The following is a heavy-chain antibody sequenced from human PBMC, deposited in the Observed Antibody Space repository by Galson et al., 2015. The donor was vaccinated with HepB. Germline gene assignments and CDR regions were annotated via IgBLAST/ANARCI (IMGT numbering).Heavy chain of an antibody. D-gene: IGHD3-16*01. CDR1: GGTFSSYA. J-gene: IGHJ4*02. CDR3: ARGRDPQWRRGSFDY. Sequence: SVKVSCKASGGTFSSYAISWVRQAPGQGLEWMGGIIPIFGTANYAQKFQGRVTITADESTSTAYMELSSLRSENTAVYYCARGRDPQWRRGSFDYWGQGTLVTVSS. V-gene: IGHV1-69*13. CDR2: IIPIFGTA.